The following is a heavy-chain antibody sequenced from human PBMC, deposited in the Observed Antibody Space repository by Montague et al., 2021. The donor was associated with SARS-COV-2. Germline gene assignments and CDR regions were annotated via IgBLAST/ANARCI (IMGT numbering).Heavy chain of an antibody. CDR2: ISGSGGST. D-gene: IGHD6-13*01. V-gene: IGHV3-23*01. CDR3: AKVSSSWYHGYYYGMDV. Sequence: SLRLSCAASGFTFSSYAMSWVRQAPGKGLEWVSAISGSGGSTYYXDSLKGRFTISRDNFKNTLYLQMNSLRAEDTAVYYCAKVSSSWYHGYYYGMDVWGQGTTVTVSS. J-gene: IGHJ6*02. CDR1: GFTFSSYA.